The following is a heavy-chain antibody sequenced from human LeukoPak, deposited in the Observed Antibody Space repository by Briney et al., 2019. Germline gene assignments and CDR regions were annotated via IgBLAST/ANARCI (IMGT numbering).Heavy chain of an antibody. Sequence: GGSLRLSCAASGFTFSSYGIHWVRQAPGKGLGWVAFIRYDGSNKYYADSVKGRFTISRDNSKNTLYLQMNSLRAEDTAVYYCAKDLWSGYFRFDYWGQGTLVTVSS. V-gene: IGHV3-30*02. CDR2: IRYDGSNK. J-gene: IGHJ4*02. D-gene: IGHD3-3*01. CDR1: GFTFSSYG. CDR3: AKDLWSGYFRFDY.